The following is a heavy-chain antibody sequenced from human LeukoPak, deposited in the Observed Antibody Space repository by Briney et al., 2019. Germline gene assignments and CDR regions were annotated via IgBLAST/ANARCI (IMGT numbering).Heavy chain of an antibody. CDR1: GGSISSSSYY. D-gene: IGHD6-19*01. CDR3: ARAGRGYSYSSGWYWMPY. J-gene: IGHJ4*02. CDR2: IYYSGST. V-gene: IGHV4-39*07. Sequence: SETLSLTCTVSGGSISSSSYYWGWIRQPPGKGLEWIGSIYYSGSTYYNPSLKSRVTISVDTSKNQFSLKLSSVTAADTAVYYCARAGRGYSYSSGWYWMPYWGQGTLATVSS.